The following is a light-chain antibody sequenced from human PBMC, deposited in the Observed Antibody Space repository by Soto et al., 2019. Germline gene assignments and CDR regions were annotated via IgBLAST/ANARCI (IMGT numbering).Light chain of an antibody. CDR3: QQTYSTPYT. CDR1: QRITTY. Sequence: IHMTQSPSSLSASVGDRITVTCRASQRITTYVNWYQLKPGEAPKLLISTSGTLQRGVPSRFSGSGSGTDFTLTITRLQPADFATYFCQQTYSTPYTFGHGTKLEIK. CDR2: TSG. J-gene: IGKJ2*01. V-gene: IGKV1-39*01.